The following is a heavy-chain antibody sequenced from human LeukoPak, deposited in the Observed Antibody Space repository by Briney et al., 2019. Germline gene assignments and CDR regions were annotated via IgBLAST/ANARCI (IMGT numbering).Heavy chain of an antibody. CDR3: ARFLLDAFDI. Sequence: SETLSLTCTVSGGSISSYDWSWSRQPPRKGLEWIGYVNYSGSTNYNPSLNSRVTISVDTSKNQFSLNLSSVTAADTAVYYCARFLLDAFDIWGQGTMVTVSS. CDR2: VNYSGST. CDR1: GGSISSYD. J-gene: IGHJ3*02. V-gene: IGHV4-59*01.